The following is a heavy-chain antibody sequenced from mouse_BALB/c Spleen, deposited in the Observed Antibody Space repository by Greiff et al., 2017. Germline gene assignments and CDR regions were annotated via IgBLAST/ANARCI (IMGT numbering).Heavy chain of an antibody. V-gene: IGHV5-6*01. CDR3: AEHYCYGSSYDWDLDY. CDR1: GFTFSSYG. CDR2: ISSGGSYT. J-gene: IGHJ4*01. D-gene: IGHD1-1*01. Sequence: EVKLMESGGDLVKPGGSLKLSCAASGFTFSSYGMSWVRQTPDKRLEWVATISSGGSYTYYPDSVKGRITISRDNAKNTLYQLKSHLKAEDTAMYYCAEHYCYGSSYDWDLDYWGEGTTVTVSS.